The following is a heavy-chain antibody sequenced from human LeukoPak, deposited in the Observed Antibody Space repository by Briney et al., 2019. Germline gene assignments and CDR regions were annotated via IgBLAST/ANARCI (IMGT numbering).Heavy chain of an antibody. CDR1: GYTFTSYG. D-gene: IGHD1-26*01. J-gene: IGHJ4*02. CDR2: MNPNSGNT. Sequence: ASVKVSCKASGYTFTSYGVHWVRQATGQGLEWMGWMNPNSGNTGYAQKFQGRVTMTRNTSISTAYMELSSLRSEDTAVYYCAVMGATTTRIDYWGQGTLVTVSS. V-gene: IGHV1-8*01. CDR3: AVMGATTTRIDY.